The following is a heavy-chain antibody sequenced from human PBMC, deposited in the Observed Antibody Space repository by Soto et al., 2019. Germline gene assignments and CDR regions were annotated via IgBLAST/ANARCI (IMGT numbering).Heavy chain of an antibody. CDR3: ASKYHLNV. D-gene: IGHD1-20*01. J-gene: IGHJ4*02. CDR1: GYTFTSYG. V-gene: IGHV1-18*01. Sequence: ASVKVSCKASGYTFTSYGISWVRQAPGQGLEWMGWISAYNGNTNYAQKLQGRVTMTADASTSTAYMELSSLRSDDTAKYYCASKYHLNVWGQGTLVTVSS. CDR2: ISAYNGNT.